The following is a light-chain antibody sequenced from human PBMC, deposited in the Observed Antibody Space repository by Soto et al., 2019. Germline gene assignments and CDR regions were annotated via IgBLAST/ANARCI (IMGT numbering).Light chain of an antibody. CDR3: SSYTSSSTVL. Sequence: QSVLTQPASVSGSPGQSITISCTGTSSDIGGYNYVSWYQQHPGKAPKLMIYDVNNRPSGVSNRFSGSKSGNTASLTISGLQAEDEADYYCSSYTSSSTVLFGGETKVTVL. CDR2: DVN. V-gene: IGLV2-14*01. J-gene: IGLJ2*01. CDR1: SSDIGGYNY.